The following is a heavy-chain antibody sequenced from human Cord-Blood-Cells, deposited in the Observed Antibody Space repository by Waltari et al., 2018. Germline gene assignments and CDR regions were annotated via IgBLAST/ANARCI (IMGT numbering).Heavy chain of an antibody. V-gene: IGHV3-33*01. Sequence: QVQLVESGGGVVQPGRSLRLSCAASGFTFSSYGMHWVRQAPGKGLEWVAVRWYDGSNKYYADSVKGRFTISRDNSKNTLYLQMNSLRAEDTAVYYCARWYNWNYGPQRGMDVWGQGTTVTVSS. D-gene: IGHD1-7*01. CDR2: RWYDGSNK. J-gene: IGHJ6*02. CDR1: GFTFSSYG. CDR3: ARWYNWNYGPQRGMDV.